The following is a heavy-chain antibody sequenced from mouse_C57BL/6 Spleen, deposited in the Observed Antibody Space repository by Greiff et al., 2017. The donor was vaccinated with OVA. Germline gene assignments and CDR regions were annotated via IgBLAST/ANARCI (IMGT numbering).Heavy chain of an antibody. D-gene: IGHD1-1*02. J-gene: IGHJ4*01. Sequence: QVQLQQPGAELVQPGASVKLSCKASGYTFTSYWMHWVKQRPGQGLEWIGMIHPNSGSTNYNEKFKSKATLTVDKSSSTAYMQLSSLTSEDSAVYYCARQELFYDAMYYWGQGTSVTVSS. V-gene: IGHV1-64*01. CDR1: GYTFTSYW. CDR2: IHPNSGST. CDR3: ARQELFYDAMYY.